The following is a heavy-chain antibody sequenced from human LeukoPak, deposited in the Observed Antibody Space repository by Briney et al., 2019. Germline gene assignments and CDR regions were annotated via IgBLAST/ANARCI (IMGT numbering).Heavy chain of an antibody. Sequence: PGGSLRLSCAASGFTFSTYSMHWVRQAPGKGLEWVGFIRSKAYGGTTEYAASVKGRYTISRDDSKSIAYLQMNSLKTEDTAVYYCTRAERGYGDYWGQGTLVTVSS. CDR1: GFTFSTYS. V-gene: IGHV3-49*04. CDR2: IRSKAYGGTT. CDR3: TRAERGYGDY. J-gene: IGHJ4*02. D-gene: IGHD5-12*01.